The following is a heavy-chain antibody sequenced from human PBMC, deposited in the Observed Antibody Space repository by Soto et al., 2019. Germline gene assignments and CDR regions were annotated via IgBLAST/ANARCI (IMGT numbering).Heavy chain of an antibody. CDR3: ARGDHYGTSGYYPGDF. V-gene: IGHV1-18*01. CDR1: GYTFTNYG. D-gene: IGHD3-22*01. CDR2: IGPYNGNT. J-gene: IGHJ4*02. Sequence: ASVKVSCKASGYTFTNYGISWVRQAPGQGLEWMGWIGPYNGNTKYAQRIQGRVTMTTDTSTSTAYMKLRSLRSDDTAVYYCARGDHYGTSGYYPGDFWGQGTLVTVSS.